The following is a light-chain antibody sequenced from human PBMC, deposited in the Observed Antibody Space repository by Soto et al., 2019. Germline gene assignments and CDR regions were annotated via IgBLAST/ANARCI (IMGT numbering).Light chain of an antibody. Sequence: DIQMTQSPSSLSASVGDIVTITCRASQSISTYLNWYQQKPGKAPKVLIYAASSLQSGVPSRFSGSGSGTDFTLTIGSLQPEDFATYYCQQGYSTPCTFGQGTKLEIK. CDR2: AAS. V-gene: IGKV1-39*01. J-gene: IGKJ2*02. CDR3: QQGYSTPCT. CDR1: QSISTY.